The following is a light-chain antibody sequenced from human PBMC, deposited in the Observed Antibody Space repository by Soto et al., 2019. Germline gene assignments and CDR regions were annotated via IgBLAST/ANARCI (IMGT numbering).Light chain of an antibody. CDR1: QGIATY. J-gene: IGKJ3*01. V-gene: IGKV1-27*01. CDR2: AAS. Sequence: DIQMTQSPSSLSASVGDRVTITCRASQGIATYLAWYQQKPGKVPKLLIYAASTLEPGAPSRFSGSGFGTDFTLSISSLQPEDFATYYCQKYNGAPFTFGPGTKVDIK. CDR3: QKYNGAPFT.